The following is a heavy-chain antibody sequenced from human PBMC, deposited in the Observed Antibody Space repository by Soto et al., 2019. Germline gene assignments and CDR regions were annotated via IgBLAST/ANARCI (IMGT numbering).Heavy chain of an antibody. CDR1: GYTFTSYG. V-gene: IGHV1-18*04. Sequence: QVPLVQSGAEVKKPGASVKVSCKASGYTFTSYGITWVRQAPGQGLEWMGWISAYNGNTNYAQKLQGRVTMTTDTSTSTAYMGRRSLRSDDTVVYYCARGVGATGGWGYYYYGMDVWGQGTTVTVSS. J-gene: IGHJ6*02. CDR2: ISAYNGNT. D-gene: IGHD1-26*01. CDR3: ARGVGATGGWGYYYYGMDV.